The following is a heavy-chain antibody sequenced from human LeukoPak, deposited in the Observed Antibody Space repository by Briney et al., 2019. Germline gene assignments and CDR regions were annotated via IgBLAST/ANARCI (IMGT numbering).Heavy chain of an antibody. CDR1: GFTFSSYG. J-gene: IGHJ3*02. CDR2: IRYDGSNK. Sequence: GGSLRLSCAASGFTFSSYGMHWVRQAPGKGLEWVAFIRYDGSNKYYADSVKGRFTISRDNSKNTLYLQMNSLRAEDTAVYYCAREGRYFDWLAPFDIWGQGTMVTVSS. D-gene: IGHD3-9*01. V-gene: IGHV3-30*02. CDR3: AREGRYFDWLAPFDI.